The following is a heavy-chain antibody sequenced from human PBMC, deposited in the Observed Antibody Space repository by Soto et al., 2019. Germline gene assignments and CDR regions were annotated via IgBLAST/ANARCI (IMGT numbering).Heavy chain of an antibody. CDR2: ISSSVITI. Sequence: GGSLRLSCAASGFTFSSYEMNWVRQAPGKGLEWVPYISSSVITIHYAESVKGRFTISRDDADNSLYLQMNSLRAEDTAVYYCARGSRGYGYASAPFFDSWGQGTLVTVSS. V-gene: IGHV3-48*03. CDR3: ARGSRGYGYASAPFFDS. D-gene: IGHD5-18*01. CDR1: GFTFSSYE. J-gene: IGHJ4*02.